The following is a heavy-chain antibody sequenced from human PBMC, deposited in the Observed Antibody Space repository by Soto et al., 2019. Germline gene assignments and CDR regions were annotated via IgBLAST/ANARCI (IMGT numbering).Heavy chain of an antibody. J-gene: IGHJ5*02. CDR1: GYIFTSYG. CDR3: AIGGVGDTSGWFDP. D-gene: IGHD1-26*01. Sequence: QIQLVQSGAEVRKPGASVMVSCKASGYIFTSYGMSWVRQAPGQGLEWMGWITAYNGNTNYAQKVQGRITMTTDISTGTAYMELRSLTSDDTAVYYCAIGGVGDTSGWFDPWGQGTLVTVSA. CDR2: ITAYNGNT. V-gene: IGHV1-18*01.